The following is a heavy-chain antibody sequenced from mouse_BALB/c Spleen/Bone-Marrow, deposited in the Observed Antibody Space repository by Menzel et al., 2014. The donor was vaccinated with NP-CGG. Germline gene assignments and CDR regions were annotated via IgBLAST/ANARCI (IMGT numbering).Heavy chain of an antibody. CDR3: TRSTATFDY. Sequence: VKLMESGAELVRPGSSVKISCKASGYAFSAYWMNWVKQRLGQGLEWIGQIYPGDGDTNYNGKFKGKATLTADKSSSTAYMQLSSLTSEDSAVYFCTRSTATFDYWGQGTTLTVSS. V-gene: IGHV1-80*01. D-gene: IGHD1-2*01. CDR2: IYPGDGDT. CDR1: GYAFSAYW. J-gene: IGHJ2*01.